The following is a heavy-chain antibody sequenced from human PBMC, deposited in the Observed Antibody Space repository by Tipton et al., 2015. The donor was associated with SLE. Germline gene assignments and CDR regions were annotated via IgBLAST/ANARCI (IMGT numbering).Heavy chain of an antibody. CDR1: SGSINDYH. CDR3: ARGSSMVRGPLRWFDP. D-gene: IGHD3-10*01. V-gene: IGHV4-59*01. Sequence: LRLSRTVSSGSINDYHWSWIRQPPGKGLEWIGYISYTGITNYKLYNPALKSRITMSLDASKNQFSLKLNSVTAADTAVYYCARGSSMVRGPLRWFDPWGQGTLVTVSS. CDR2: ISYTGIT. J-gene: IGHJ5*02.